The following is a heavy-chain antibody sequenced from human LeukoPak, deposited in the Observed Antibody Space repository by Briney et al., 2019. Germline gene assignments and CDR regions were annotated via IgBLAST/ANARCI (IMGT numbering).Heavy chain of an antibody. V-gene: IGHV3-21*01. J-gene: IGHJ3*02. CDR3: ARSRRDGDYLLNAFDI. CDR1: GFTFSSYS. D-gene: IGHD4-17*01. Sequence: PGGSLRLSCAASGFTFSSYSMNWVRQAPGKGLEWVSSIGTSSIYIHYADSVKGRFTISRDNAKNSLFLQMNSLRAEDTAVYYCARSRRDGDYLLNAFDIWGQGTMVTVSS. CDR2: IGTSSIYI.